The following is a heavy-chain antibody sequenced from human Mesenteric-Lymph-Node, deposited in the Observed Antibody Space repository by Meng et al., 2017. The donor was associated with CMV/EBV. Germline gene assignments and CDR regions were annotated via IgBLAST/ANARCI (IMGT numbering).Heavy chain of an antibody. CDR2: ISSSSSYI. J-gene: IGHJ6*02. D-gene: IGHD3-9*01. V-gene: IGHV3-21*01. CDR1: GFTFSSYS. Sequence: GESLKISCAASGFTFSSYSMNWVRQAPGKGLEWVSSISSSSSYIYYADSVKGRFTISRDNAKNSLYLQMNSLRAEDTAVYYCARAKSPPLDYDIPYYYYGMDVWGQGTTVTVSS. CDR3: ARAKSPPLDYDIPYYYYGMDV.